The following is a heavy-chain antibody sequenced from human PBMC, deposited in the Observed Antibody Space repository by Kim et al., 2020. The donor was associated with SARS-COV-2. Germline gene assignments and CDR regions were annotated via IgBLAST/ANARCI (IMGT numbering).Heavy chain of an antibody. CDR3: AKDHGYSGSYRDY. J-gene: IGHJ4*02. Sequence: YTDDVKGRFTISRDKSKNRLYLQMNSLRAEDAAVYYCAKDHGYSGSYRDYWGQGTLVTVSS. V-gene: IGHV3-23*01. D-gene: IGHD1-26*01.